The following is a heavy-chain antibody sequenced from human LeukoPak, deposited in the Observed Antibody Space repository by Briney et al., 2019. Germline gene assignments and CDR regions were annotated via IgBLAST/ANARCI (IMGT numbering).Heavy chain of an antibody. CDR1: GGSISSGGYS. D-gene: IGHD3-10*01. CDR2: IYYSGST. V-gene: IGHV4-31*03. Sequence: PSETLSLTCTVSGGSISSGGYSWSWIRQHPGKGLEWIGYIYYSGSTYYNPSLKSRVTISVDTSKNQFSLKLSSVTAADTAVYYCARARGKENFDYWGQGTLVTVSS. CDR3: ARARGKENFDY. J-gene: IGHJ4*02.